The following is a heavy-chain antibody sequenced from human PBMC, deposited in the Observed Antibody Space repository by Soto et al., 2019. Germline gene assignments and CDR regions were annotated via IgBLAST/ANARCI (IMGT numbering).Heavy chain of an antibody. D-gene: IGHD6-6*01. CDR2: ISAYNGNT. Sequence: ASVKVSCKASGGTFSSYAISWVRQAPGQGLEWMGGISAYNGNTNYAQKFQDRVTMTTDTPTSTAYMELRSLRFDDTAVYYCARDREEARPGWFDPWGQGTLVTVSS. V-gene: IGHV1-18*01. CDR3: ARDREEARPGWFDP. CDR1: GGTFSSYA. J-gene: IGHJ5*02.